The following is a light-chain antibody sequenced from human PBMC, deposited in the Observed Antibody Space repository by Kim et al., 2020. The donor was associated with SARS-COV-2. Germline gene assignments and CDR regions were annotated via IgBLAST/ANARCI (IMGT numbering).Light chain of an antibody. CDR1: SSDVGSYNR. Sequence: QSALTQPPSVSGSPGQSVTISCTGTSSDVGSYNRVSWYQQPPGTAPKLIIYGVTNRPSGVPDRFSGSKSGNTASLTISGLQAEDEADYYCTSFTSSATWVFGGGTQLTVL. J-gene: IGLJ3*02. CDR2: GVT. CDR3: TSFTSSATWV. V-gene: IGLV2-18*02.